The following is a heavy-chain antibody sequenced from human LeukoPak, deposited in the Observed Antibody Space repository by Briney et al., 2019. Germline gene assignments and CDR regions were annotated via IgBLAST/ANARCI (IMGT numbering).Heavy chain of an antibody. J-gene: IGHJ4*02. V-gene: IGHV1-8*02. CDR1: GGTFSSYD. CDR2: MNPNSGNT. D-gene: IGHD3-3*01. Sequence: GASVKVSCKASGGTFSSYDINWVRQATGQGLEWMGWMNPNSGNTGYAQKFQGRVTMTRDTSISTAYMELSRLRSDDTAVYYCARPYYDFWSGSKIDYFDYWGQGTLVTVSS. CDR3: ARPYYDFWSGSKIDYFDY.